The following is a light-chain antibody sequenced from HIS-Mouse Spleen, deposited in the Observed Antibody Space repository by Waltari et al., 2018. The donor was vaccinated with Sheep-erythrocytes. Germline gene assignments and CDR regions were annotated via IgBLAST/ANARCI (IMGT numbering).Light chain of an antibody. Sequence: QSALTQPASVSGSPGQSVTISCTGTSSDVGSYNLVSWYQQPPGKAPKLMIYEGSKRPSGVSNRFSGSNSGNTASLTISGLQAEDEADYYCCSYAGSSTPGVFGGGTKLTVL. J-gene: IGLJ3*02. CDR3: CSYAGSSTPGV. CDR2: EGS. CDR1: SSDVGSYNL. V-gene: IGLV2-23*01.